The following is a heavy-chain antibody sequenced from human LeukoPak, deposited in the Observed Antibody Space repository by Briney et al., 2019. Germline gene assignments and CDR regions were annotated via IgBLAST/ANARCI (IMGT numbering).Heavy chain of an antibody. CDR1: GYTFTSYY. J-gene: IGHJ4*02. V-gene: IGHV1-46*01. D-gene: IGHD2-15*01. CDR3: ARGAIVVVVAAHIDY. CDR2: INPSGGST. Sequence: ASVKVSCKASGYTFTSYYMHWVRQAPGQGLEWMGIINPSGGSTGYAQKFQGRVTMTRDTSTSTVYMELSSLRSEDTAVYYCARGAIVVVVAAHIDYWGQGTLVTVSS.